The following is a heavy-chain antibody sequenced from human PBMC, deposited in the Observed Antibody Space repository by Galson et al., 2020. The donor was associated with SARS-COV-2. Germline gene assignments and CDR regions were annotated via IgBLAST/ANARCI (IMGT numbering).Heavy chain of an antibody. CDR3: ARGEDGSGTELNSHDYGMDA. V-gene: IGHV3-53*01. CDR2: IDSADST. D-gene: IGHD3-10*01. CDR1: GFSVSNRY. J-gene: IGHJ6*02. Sequence: GGSLRLSCAVSGFSVSNRYMSWVRQAPGKGLEWVSIIDSADSTYYADSVKGRFTISRDKSKNTVYLQMNSLRAEDTAVYYCARGEDGSGTELNSHDYGMDAWGQGITVTFAS.